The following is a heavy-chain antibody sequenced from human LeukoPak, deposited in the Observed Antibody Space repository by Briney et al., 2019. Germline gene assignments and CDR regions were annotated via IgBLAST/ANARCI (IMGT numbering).Heavy chain of an antibody. CDR3: ARDKDDYSNYGPPSGMDV. J-gene: IGHJ6*02. CDR1: GDTFSSYA. Sequence: SVKVSCKASGDTFSSYAISWVRQAPGQGLEWMGRIIPIFGIANYAQKFQGRVTITADKSTSTAYMELSSLRSEDTAVYYCARDKDDYSNYGPPSGMDVWGQGTTVTVSS. D-gene: IGHD4-11*01. V-gene: IGHV1-69*04. CDR2: IIPIFGIA.